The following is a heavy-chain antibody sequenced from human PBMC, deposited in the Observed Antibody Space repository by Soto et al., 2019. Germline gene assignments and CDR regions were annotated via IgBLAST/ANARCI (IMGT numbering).Heavy chain of an antibody. CDR3: ASARHIGP. CDR1: GFTFSNYW. D-gene: IGHD2-21*01. V-gene: IGHV3-7*01. CDR2: IKQDGSES. Sequence: GSLRLSCAASGFTFSNYWMSWVRQAPGKGLEWVANIKQDGSESNYAGSVKGRFTISRDNAENSLYLQMTSLRAEDTAVYYCASARHIGPWGQGTLVTVSS. J-gene: IGHJ5*02.